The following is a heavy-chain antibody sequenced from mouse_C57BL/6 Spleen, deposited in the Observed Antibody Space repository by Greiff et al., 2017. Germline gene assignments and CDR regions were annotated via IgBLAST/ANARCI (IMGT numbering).Heavy chain of an antibody. D-gene: IGHD2-4*01. J-gene: IGHJ4*01. CDR1: GYTFTDYE. CDR2: FDPETGGT. CDR3: TRGLRLRDYDAMDD. V-gene: IGHV1-15*01. Sequence: VQLQQSGAELVRPGASVTLSCKASGYTFTDYEMHWVKQTPVHGLEWIGAFDPETGGTDYNQKFKGKAILTADKSSSTAYMELRSLTSEDSAVXYCTRGLRLRDYDAMDDWGQGTSVTVSS.